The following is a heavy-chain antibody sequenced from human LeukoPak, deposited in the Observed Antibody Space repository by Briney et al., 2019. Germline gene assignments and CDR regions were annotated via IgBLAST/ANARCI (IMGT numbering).Heavy chain of an antibody. CDR2: ISSDSNII. V-gene: IGHV3-48*04. CDR3: ARTFDY. J-gene: IGHJ4*02. CDR1: GFAFSSSS. Sequence: PGGSLRLSCAASGFAFSSSSMNWVRQAPGKGLEWISYISSDSNIICYADSVKGRFTISRDNAKTALYLQMNSLRAEDTAVYYCARTFDYWGQGTLVTVSS.